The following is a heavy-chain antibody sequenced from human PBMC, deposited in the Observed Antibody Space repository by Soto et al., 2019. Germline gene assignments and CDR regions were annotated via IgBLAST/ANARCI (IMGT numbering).Heavy chain of an antibody. Sequence: PSETLSLTCTVSGDSISSYYWSWIRQPPGKGLEWIGYIYYSGGTNYNPSLMSRVTISLDTSKNQFSLKLTSVTAADTAVYYCARGTTTEFNPFDYWGQGTLVTVSS. D-gene: IGHD1-26*01. CDR2: IYYSGGT. CDR1: GDSISSYY. CDR3: ARGTTTEFNPFDY. V-gene: IGHV4-59*01. J-gene: IGHJ4*02.